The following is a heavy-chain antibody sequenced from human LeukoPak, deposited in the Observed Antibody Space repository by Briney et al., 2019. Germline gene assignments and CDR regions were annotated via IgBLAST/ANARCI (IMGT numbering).Heavy chain of an antibody. CDR2: IYPGDSDT. Sequence: GESLKISCKGSGYSFTSYWIGWVRQMPGKGLEWMGIIYPGDSDTRYSPSFQGQVTISADKSISTAYLQWSSLKASDTAMYYCARSPVIYDSGGYYYYFDYWGQGTLVTVSA. CDR1: GYSFTSYW. D-gene: IGHD3-22*01. CDR3: ARSPVIYDSGGYYYYFDY. V-gene: IGHV5-51*01. J-gene: IGHJ4*02.